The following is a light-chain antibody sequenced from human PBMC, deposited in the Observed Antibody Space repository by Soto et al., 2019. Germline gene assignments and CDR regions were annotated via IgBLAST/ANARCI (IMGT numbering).Light chain of an antibody. Sequence: EIVLTQSPATLSLSPGERATLSCRASQSVSSYLAWYQQKPGQAPRLLIYDASNRATGIPARFSGSGSGTDFTLTISSLEPEDWAVYYCQQRSNWPPSITFCQGTRLEIK. CDR3: QQRSNWPPSIT. CDR2: DAS. J-gene: IGKJ5*01. CDR1: QSVSSY. V-gene: IGKV3-11*01.